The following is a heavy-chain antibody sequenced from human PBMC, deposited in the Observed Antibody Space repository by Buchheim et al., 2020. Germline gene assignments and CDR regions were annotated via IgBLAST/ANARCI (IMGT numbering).Heavy chain of an antibody. CDR2: IWYDASNK. Sequence: QVQLVESGGGVVQPGRSLRLSCAASGFTFSSYGMHWVRQAPGKALTWVAVIWYDASNKYYAVSVKGRFTISRDNSKTTLYLQMNSLTAEDTAVYYCARVLFSGGNSYYYYGMDVWGQGTT. V-gene: IGHV3-33*01. CDR3: ARVLFSGGNSYYYYGMDV. D-gene: IGHD4-23*01. J-gene: IGHJ6*02. CDR1: GFTFSSYG.